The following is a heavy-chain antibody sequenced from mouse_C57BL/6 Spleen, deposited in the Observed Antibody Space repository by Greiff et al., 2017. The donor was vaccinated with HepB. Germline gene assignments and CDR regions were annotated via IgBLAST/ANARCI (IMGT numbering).Heavy chain of an antibody. CDR2: ISYDGSN. CDR1: GYSITSGYY. CDR3: ARGAIYYGNYYAMDY. J-gene: IGHJ4*01. Sequence: EVKLMESGPGLVKPSQSLSLTCSVTGYSITSGYYWNWIRQFPGNKLEWMGYISYDGSNNYNPSLKNRISITRDTSKNQFFLKLNSVTTEDTATYYCARGAIYYGNYYAMDYWGQGTSVTVSS. D-gene: IGHD2-1*01. V-gene: IGHV3-6*01.